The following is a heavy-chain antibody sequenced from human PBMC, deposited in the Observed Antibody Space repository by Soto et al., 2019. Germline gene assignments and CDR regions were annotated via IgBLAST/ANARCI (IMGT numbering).Heavy chain of an antibody. CDR2: ISKSGIDI. D-gene: IGHD1-26*01. Sequence: VQLVESGGDLVQPGGSLRLSCAASGFSFSTYEMNWVRQAPGKGLEWVSYISKSGIDIYYADSVKGRFTISRDNANNSLYLQMNSLTAEDTAVYYCAPRKYGSFNIGAFDIWGQGTMVTVSS. J-gene: IGHJ3*02. CDR1: GFSFSTYE. V-gene: IGHV3-48*03. CDR3: APRKYGSFNIGAFDI.